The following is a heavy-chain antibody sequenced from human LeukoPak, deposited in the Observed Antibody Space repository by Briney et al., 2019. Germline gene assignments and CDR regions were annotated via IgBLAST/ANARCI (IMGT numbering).Heavy chain of an antibody. V-gene: IGHV3-66*02. CDR2: IYSDGST. CDR3: ARDQRSESYYPWGWFDP. D-gene: IGHD1-26*01. J-gene: IGHJ5*02. Sequence: QSGGSLRLSCAASGFAVSTNYLSWVRHAPGKGLEWVSVIYSDGSTYYTDSVKGRFTISRDNSKNTLYLQMNSLRPEDTAVYYCARDQRSESYYPWGWFDPWGQGTLVTVSS. CDR1: GFAVSTNY.